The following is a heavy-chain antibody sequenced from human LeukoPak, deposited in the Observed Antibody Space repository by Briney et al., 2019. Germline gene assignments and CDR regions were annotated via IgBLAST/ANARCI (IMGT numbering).Heavy chain of an antibody. CDR2: IYYSGGT. CDR1: GDSLSSYY. J-gene: IGHJ4*02. D-gene: IGHD3-22*01. V-gene: IGHV4-59*01. CDR3: ARSAGYYYDSSAYRYYFDY. Sequence: PSETLSFTCTVSGDSLSSYYWSWIRHPPGKGLEWVGYIYYSGGTKYNPSLKSRVTISVDTSKNQFSLKLSSVTAADTAVYYCARSAGYYYDSSAYRYYFDYWGQGTLVTVSS.